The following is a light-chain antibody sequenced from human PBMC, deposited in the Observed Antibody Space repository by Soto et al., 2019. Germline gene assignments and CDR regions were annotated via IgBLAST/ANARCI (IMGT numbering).Light chain of an antibody. Sequence: QSALTQPASVSGSPGQSITISCTGTTNDVGGYNYVSWYQQHPGKAPKLMIYEVTNRPSGVSLRFSGSKSGNTASLTISGLQAEDEADYYCSSYTGSSTYVFGTGTKLTVL. CDR1: TNDVGGYNY. CDR3: SSYTGSSTYV. V-gene: IGLV2-14*01. CDR2: EVT. J-gene: IGLJ1*01.